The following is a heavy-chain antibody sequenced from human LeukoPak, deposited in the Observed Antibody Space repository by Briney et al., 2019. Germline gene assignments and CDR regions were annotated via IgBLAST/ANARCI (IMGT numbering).Heavy chain of an antibody. Sequence: SQTVPLICAISGDSVSSNSIAWNWIRQSPSRGLEWLGRTYYRSKWYNDYALSMKSRITINPDTSKNQLSLQLTSASPEDTAVYYCARDSRVSNSLPLDDWGQGTLVTVSS. J-gene: IGHJ4*02. CDR2: TYYRSKWYN. CDR3: ARDSRVSNSLPLDD. CDR1: GDSVSSNSIA. V-gene: IGHV6-1*01. D-gene: IGHD4-11*01.